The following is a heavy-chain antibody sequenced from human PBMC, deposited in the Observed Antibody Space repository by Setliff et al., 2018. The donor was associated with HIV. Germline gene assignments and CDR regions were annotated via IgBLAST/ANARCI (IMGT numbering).Heavy chain of an antibody. CDR3: ARGTPDHEVWYFDL. CDR1: DDSISSGVYY. V-gene: IGHV4-31*03. CDR2: IYYSGST. J-gene: IGHJ2*01. Sequence: SETLSLTCSVSDDSISSGVYYWSWIRQHPGKGLEWIGYIYYSGSTYYNPSLKSRVTISVETSKNQFSLKLSSVTAADTAIYYCARGTPDHEVWYFDLWGRGTLVTVSS.